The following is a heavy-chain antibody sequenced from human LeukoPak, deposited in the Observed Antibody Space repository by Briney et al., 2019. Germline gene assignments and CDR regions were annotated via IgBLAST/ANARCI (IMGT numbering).Heavy chain of an antibody. D-gene: IGHD4-17*01. Sequence: GGSLRLSCAASGFTFSSYGMHWVRQAPGKGLEWVAFIRYDGSNKYYADSVKGRFTISRDNSENTLYLQMNSLRAEDTAVYYCAKGRITVTTVTDAFDIWGQGTMVTVSS. CDR3: AKGRITVTTVTDAFDI. V-gene: IGHV3-30*02. J-gene: IGHJ3*02. CDR1: GFTFSSYG. CDR2: IRYDGSNK.